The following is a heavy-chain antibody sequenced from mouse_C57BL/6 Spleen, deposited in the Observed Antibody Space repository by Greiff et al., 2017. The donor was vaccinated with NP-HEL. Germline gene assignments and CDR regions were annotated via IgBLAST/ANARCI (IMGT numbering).Heavy chain of an antibody. D-gene: IGHD1-1*01. Sequence: EVQLQQSGTVLARPGASVKMSCKTSGYTFTSYWMHWVKQRPGQGLEWIGAIYPGNSDTSYNQKFKGKAKLTAVTSASTAYMELSSLTNEDSAVYYCTRGDYGRYYIDYWGQGTTLTVSS. J-gene: IGHJ2*01. CDR1: GYTFTSYW. CDR3: TRGDYGRYYIDY. V-gene: IGHV1-5*01. CDR2: IYPGNSDT.